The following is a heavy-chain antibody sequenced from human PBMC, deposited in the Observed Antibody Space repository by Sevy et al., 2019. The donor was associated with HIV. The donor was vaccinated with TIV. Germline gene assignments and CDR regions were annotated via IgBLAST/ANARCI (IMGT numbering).Heavy chain of an antibody. J-gene: IGHJ6*03. CDR3: ARHYSSSWYYYYMDV. D-gene: IGHD6-13*01. V-gene: IGHV5-51*01. CDR2: IYPGDSDT. CDR1: GYSFTSNW. Sequence: GESLKISCKGSGYSFTSNWIGWVRQTPGKGLEWMGIIYPGDSDTRYSLSFQGQVTISADKSISTAYLQWSSLKASDTAMYYCARHYSSSWYYYYMDVWGKGTTVTVSS.